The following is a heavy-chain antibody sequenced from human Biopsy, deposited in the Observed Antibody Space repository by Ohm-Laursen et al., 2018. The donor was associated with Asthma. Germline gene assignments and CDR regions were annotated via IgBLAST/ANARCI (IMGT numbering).Heavy chain of an antibody. D-gene: IGHD3-3*01. CDR2: ISYDVSHK. V-gene: IGHV3-30*03. CDR3: ARDVMEWYLPAFDF. J-gene: IGHJ4*02. CDR1: GFTFSNYG. Sequence: SLRLSCAASGFTFSNYGMHWVRQAPGKGLEWVAIISYDVSHKYYGDSVNGRFTVSRDDSKNTLYLQMNSLRPGDTAVYYCARDVMEWYLPAFDFWGQGTLVTVSS.